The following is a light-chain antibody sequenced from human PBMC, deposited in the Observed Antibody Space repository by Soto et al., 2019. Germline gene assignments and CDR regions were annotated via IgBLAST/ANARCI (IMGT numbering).Light chain of an antibody. CDR2: DAS. V-gene: IGKV3-11*01. CDR3: QQRSDWPELS. J-gene: IGKJ5*01. CDR1: ESVGTY. Sequence: EIVLTQSPATLSLSPGERATLSCRASESVGTYFAWYQHKAGQAPSLLLYDASQRATGVPDRFSGSGSGTDFTLTISSLEPEDFAIYYCQQRSDWPELSVGQGTRLEL.